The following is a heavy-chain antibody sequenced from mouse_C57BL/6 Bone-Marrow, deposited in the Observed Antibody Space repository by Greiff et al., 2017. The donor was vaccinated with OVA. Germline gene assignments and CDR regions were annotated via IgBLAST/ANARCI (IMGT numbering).Heavy chain of an antibody. CDR3: ARLYWYFDV. Sequence: VQLQQSGPELVKPGASVKISCKASGYAFSSSWMNWVKQRPGKGLEWIGRIYPGDGDTNSNGKFKGKATLTADKASSTAYMQLSSLTSEDSAVYFCARLYWYFDVWGTGTTVTVSS. J-gene: IGHJ1*03. CDR1: GYAFSSSW. V-gene: IGHV1-82*01. CDR2: IYPGDGDT.